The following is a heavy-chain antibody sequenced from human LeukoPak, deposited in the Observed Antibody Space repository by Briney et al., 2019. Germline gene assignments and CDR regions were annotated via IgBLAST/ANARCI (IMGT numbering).Heavy chain of an antibody. D-gene: IGHD3-9*01. J-gene: IGHJ4*02. Sequence: GGSLRLSCAASGFTFSSYSINWVRQAPGKGLEWVSSISSSSSYIYYADSVKGRFAISRDNAKNSLYLQMNSLRAEDTAVYYCARDSYYDILTGYLRYFDYWGQGTLVTVSS. CDR1: GFTFSSYS. CDR2: ISSSSSYI. V-gene: IGHV3-21*01. CDR3: ARDSYYDILTGYLRYFDY.